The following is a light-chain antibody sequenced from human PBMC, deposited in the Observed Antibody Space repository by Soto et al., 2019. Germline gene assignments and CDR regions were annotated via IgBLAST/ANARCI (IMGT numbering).Light chain of an antibody. CDR2: KVD. V-gene: IGLV2-14*01. Sequence: QSVLTQPASVSGSHGQSITIPCSGRSSDLGGLNYVSWYQQHPGKVPKLIIYKVDNRPSGISDRFSASKSGNTASLTISGLQAEDEAHYYCSSYTTVPSPQWVFAGGTKLAVL. CDR1: SSDLGGLNY. CDR3: SSYTTVPSPQWV. J-gene: IGLJ3*02.